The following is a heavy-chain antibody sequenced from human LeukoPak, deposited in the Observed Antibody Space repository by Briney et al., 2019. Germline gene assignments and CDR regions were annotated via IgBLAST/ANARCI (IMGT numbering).Heavy chain of an antibody. D-gene: IGHD3-3*01. CDR3: ARYGRSFPTLDY. J-gene: IGHJ4*02. CDR2: IYYSGST. V-gene: IGHV4-59*01. CDR1: GGSISSYY. Sequence: SETLSLTCTVSGGSISSYYWSWIRQPPGKGLEWIGYIYYSGSTNYNPSLKSRVTISVDTSKNQFSLKLSSVTAADTAVYYCARYGRSFPTLDYWGQGTLVTVSS.